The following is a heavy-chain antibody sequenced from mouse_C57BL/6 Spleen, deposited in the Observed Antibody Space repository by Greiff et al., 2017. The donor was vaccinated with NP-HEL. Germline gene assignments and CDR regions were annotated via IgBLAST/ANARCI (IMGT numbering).Heavy chain of an antibody. CDR1: GYSITSGYD. J-gene: IGHJ2*01. CDR2: ISYSGST. V-gene: IGHV3-1*01. CDR3: ARGASSGPHFDY. D-gene: IGHD3-2*02. Sequence: EVQLQESGPGMVKPSQSLSLTCTVTGYSITSGYDWHWIRHFPGNKLEWMGYISYSGSTNYNPSLKSRISITHDTSKNHFFLKLNSVTTEDTATYYCARGASSGPHFDYWGKGTTLTVSS.